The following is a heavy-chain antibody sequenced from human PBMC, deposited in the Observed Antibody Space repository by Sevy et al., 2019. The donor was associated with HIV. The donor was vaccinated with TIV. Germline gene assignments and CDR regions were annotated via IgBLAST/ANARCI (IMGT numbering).Heavy chain of an antibody. D-gene: IGHD5-12*01. CDR3: AREGSPYDTYYYYYGTDV. CDR1: GFTFHSYW. J-gene: IGHJ6*01. Sequence: GGSLRLSCAASGFTFHSYWMSWVRQAPGKGLEWVANIKQDGSKKYYVDSVKGRFTISRGNSQNSLFLQMNTLRAEDTAVYYCAREGSPYDTYYYYYGTDVWGQGTTVTVSS. CDR2: IKQDGSKK. V-gene: IGHV3-7*01.